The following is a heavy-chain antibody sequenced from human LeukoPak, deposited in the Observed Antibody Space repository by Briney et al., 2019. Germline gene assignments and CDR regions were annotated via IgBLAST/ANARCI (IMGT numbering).Heavy chain of an antibody. CDR2: INHSGST. D-gene: IGHD3-3*01. J-gene: IGHJ3*02. CDR3: ARENPITIFGVVIDDAFDI. CDR1: GGSFSGYY. Sequence: SETLSLTCAVYGGSFSGYYWSWLRQPPGKGLEWIGEINHSGSTNYNPSLKSRVTISVDTSKNQFSLKLSSVTAADTAVYYCARENPITIFGVVIDDAFDIWGQGTMVTVSS. V-gene: IGHV4-34*01.